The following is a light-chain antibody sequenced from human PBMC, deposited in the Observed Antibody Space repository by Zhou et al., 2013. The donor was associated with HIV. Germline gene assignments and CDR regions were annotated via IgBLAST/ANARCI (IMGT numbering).Light chain of an antibody. J-gene: IGKJ1*01. Sequence: DIQMTQSPSTLSASVGDRVTITCRASQSISGWLAWYQQKPGRAPKLLIYKASNLESGVPSRFSGSGSGTEFTLIISSLQADDFATYYCQQYDSYSVWTFGQGTKVEIK. CDR1: QSISGW. V-gene: IGKV1-5*03. CDR2: KAS. CDR3: QQYDSYSVWT.